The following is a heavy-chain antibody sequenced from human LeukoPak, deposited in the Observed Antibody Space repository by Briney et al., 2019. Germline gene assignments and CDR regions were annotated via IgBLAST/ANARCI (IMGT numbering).Heavy chain of an antibody. Sequence: GASVKVSCKASGYTFTSYYMHWVRQAPGQGLEWMGIINPSGGSTSYAQKFQGRVTMTRDTSTSTVYMELSSLRSEDTAVYYCAREKSGSPEPGYYYYGMDVWGQGTTVTVSS. V-gene: IGHV1-46*01. CDR1: GYTFTSYY. CDR2: INPSGGST. CDR3: AREKSGSPEPGYYYYGMDV. J-gene: IGHJ6*02. D-gene: IGHD1-26*01.